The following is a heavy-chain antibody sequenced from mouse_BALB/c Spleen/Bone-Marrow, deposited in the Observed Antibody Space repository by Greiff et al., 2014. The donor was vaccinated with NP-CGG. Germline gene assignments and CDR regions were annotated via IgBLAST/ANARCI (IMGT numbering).Heavy chain of an antibody. D-gene: IGHD1-1*01. CDR2: IDPANGNT. Sequence: VQLQQSGAELVKPGASVKLSCTASGFKIKDTYMHWVKHRPEQGLEWIGRIDPANGNTKYDPKFQGKATITADTSSNTAYLQLSSLTSEDTAVYYCARYYYGSSYFDYWGQGTTLTVSS. J-gene: IGHJ2*01. CDR1: GFKIKDTY. CDR3: ARYYYGSSYFDY. V-gene: IGHV14-3*02.